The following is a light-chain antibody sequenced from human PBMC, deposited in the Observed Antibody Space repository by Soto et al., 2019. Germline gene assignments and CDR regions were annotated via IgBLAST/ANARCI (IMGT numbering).Light chain of an antibody. CDR3: QQYHIYSGT. CDR1: QTIDSW. CDR2: KAS. J-gene: IGKJ1*01. Sequence: DIQMTQSPSTLSASVGDGVTITCRASQTIDSWLAWYQQRPGKPPNLLIYKASTLASGVPSRFSGSGPGTEFTLTINSLQPDDFATYYCQQYHIYSGTFGQGTKV. V-gene: IGKV1-5*03.